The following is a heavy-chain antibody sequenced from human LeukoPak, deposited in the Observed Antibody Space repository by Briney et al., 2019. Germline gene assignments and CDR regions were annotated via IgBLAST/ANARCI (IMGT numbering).Heavy chain of an antibody. CDR2: IYYSGST. CDR3: AREVTTFPNWFDP. V-gene: IGHV4-30-4*01. J-gene: IGHJ5*02. D-gene: IGHD4-17*01. Sequence: SEALSLTCTVSGVSISSGDYYWSWIRQPPGKGLEWIGYIYYSGSTYYNPSLKSRVTISVDTSKNQFSLKLSSVTAADTAVYYCAREVTTFPNWFDPWGQGTLVTVSS. CDR1: GVSISSGDYY.